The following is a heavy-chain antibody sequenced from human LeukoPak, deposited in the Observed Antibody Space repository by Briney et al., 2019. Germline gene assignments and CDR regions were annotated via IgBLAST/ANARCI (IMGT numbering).Heavy chain of an antibody. D-gene: IGHD3-3*01. CDR3: ARDLSRHTIFGPGPTPFDY. Sequence: GGSLRLSCAASGFTFDDYGMSWVRQAPGKGLEWVSGINWNGGSTGYADSVKGRFTISRDNAKNSLYLQMNSLGAEDTALYYCARDLSRHTIFGPGPTPFDYWGQGTLVTVSS. CDR1: GFTFDDYG. V-gene: IGHV3-20*04. CDR2: INWNGGST. J-gene: IGHJ4*02.